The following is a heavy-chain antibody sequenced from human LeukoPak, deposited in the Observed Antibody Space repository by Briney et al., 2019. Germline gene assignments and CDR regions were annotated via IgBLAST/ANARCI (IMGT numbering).Heavy chain of an antibody. D-gene: IGHD2-2*01. CDR2: IYTSGST. J-gene: IGHJ3*02. CDR1: GGSISSYY. CDR3: ARDTLPAANWYLTGAFDI. Sequence: SETLSLTCTVSGGSISSYYWSWIRQPPGKGLEWIWRIYTSGSTNYNPSLKSRVTMSVDTSKNQFSLKLSSVTAADTDVYYCARDTLPAANWYLTGAFDIWGQGTMVTVSS. V-gene: IGHV4-4*07.